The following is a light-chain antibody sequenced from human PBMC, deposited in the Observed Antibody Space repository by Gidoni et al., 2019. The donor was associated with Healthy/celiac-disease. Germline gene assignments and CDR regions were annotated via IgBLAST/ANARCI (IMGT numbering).Light chain of an antibody. Sequence: EIVLTQSPATLSLPPGERATLSCRASQSVSSYLAWYQPKPGQAPRLLIYDASNRATGIPARFSGSGSGTDFTLTISSLEPEDFAVYYCQRRSNWPLTFGGGTKVEIK. CDR3: QRRSNWPLT. CDR2: DAS. J-gene: IGKJ4*01. CDR1: QSVSSY. V-gene: IGKV3-11*01.